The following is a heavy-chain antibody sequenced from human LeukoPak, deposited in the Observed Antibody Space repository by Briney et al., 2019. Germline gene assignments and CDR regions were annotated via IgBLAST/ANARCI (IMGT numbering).Heavy chain of an antibody. CDR2: ISNGKT. V-gene: IGHV3-23*01. J-gene: IGHJ4*02. D-gene: IGHD1-1*01. Sequence: GGSLRLSCVASGFPFSSHAMSWVRQPPGKGLEWVSAISNGKTYYADSVRGRFTISRDDSENTVYLKMNNLRVDDTAVYYCAKRSGPNSGPFDSWGQGTPVIVSS. CDR3: AKRSGPNSGPFDS. CDR1: GFPFSSHA.